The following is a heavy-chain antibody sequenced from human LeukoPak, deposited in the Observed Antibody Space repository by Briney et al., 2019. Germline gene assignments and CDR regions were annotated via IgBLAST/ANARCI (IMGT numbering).Heavy chain of an antibody. D-gene: IGHD2-8*01. CDR2: ISSSSSTI. J-gene: IGHJ4*02. Sequence: PGGSLRLSCAASGFTFSSYSMNWVRQAPGKGLEWVSYISSSSSTIYYADSVKGRFTISRDNAKNSLYLQMNSLRAEDTAVYYCARQRLYASFDYWGQGTLVTVSS. CDR3: ARQRLYASFDY. V-gene: IGHV3-48*01. CDR1: GFTFSSYS.